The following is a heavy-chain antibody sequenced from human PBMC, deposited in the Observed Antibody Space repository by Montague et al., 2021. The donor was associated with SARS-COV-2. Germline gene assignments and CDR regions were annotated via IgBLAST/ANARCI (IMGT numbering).Heavy chain of an antibody. CDR1: GGSISSSSYY. J-gene: IGHJ4*02. Sequence: SETLSLTCTVSGGSISSSSYYRGWIRQPPGKGLEWIGSIYYSGSTYYNPSLKSRVTISVDTSKNQFSLKLSSVTAAATAVYYCATITLGYCTNGVCQPTDYWGQGTLVTVSS. CDR2: IYYSGST. D-gene: IGHD2-8*01. CDR3: ATITLGYCTNGVCQPTDY. V-gene: IGHV4-39*01.